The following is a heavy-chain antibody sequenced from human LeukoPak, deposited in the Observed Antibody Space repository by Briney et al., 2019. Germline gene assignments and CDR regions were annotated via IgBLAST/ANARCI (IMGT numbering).Heavy chain of an antibody. CDR1: GYTFTGYY. D-gene: IGHD3-3*01. J-gene: IGHJ5*02. CDR3: ARAYYDFWSGYYTGMDWFDP. V-gene: IGHV1-46*01. CDR2: INPSGGST. Sequence: ASVKVSCKASGYTFTGYYMHWVRQAPGQGLEWMGIINPSGGSTSYAQKFQGRVTMTRDMSTSTVYMELSSLRSEDTAVYYCARAYYDFWSGYYTGMDWFDPWGQGTLVTVSS.